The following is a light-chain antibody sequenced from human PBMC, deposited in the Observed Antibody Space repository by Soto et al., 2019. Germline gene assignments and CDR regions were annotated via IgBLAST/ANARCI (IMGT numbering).Light chain of an antibody. CDR1: QGISSY. Sequence: AIRMTQSPSSFSASTGDRVTITCRASQGISSYLAWYQQKPGKAPKLLIYAASTLQSGVPSRFSGSGSGTDFTLTISCLQSEDFATYHCQQYYSYPRGFTFGPGTKVDIK. J-gene: IGKJ3*01. CDR2: AAS. V-gene: IGKV1-8*01. CDR3: QQYYSYPRGFT.